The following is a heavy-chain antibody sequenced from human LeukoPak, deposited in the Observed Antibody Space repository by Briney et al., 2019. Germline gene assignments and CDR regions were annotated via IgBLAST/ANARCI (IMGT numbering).Heavy chain of an antibody. D-gene: IGHD3-3*01. CDR2: IKQDGSEK. Sequence: GGSLRLSCAASGFTFSSYWMSWVRQAPGKGLEWVANIKQDGSEKYYVDSVKGRFTISRDNAKNSLYLQMNSLRAEDTAVYYCASLYYDFWSGYYIGMDYWGQGTLVTVSS. CDR1: GFTFSSYW. CDR3: ASLYYDFWSGYYIGMDY. V-gene: IGHV3-7*01. J-gene: IGHJ4*02.